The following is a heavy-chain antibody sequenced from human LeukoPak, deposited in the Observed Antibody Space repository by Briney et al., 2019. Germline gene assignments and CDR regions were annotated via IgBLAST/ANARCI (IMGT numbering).Heavy chain of an antibody. CDR2: ISSSSSYI. CDR1: GFTFSSYS. Sequence: PGGSLRLSCAASGFTFSSYSMNWVRQAPGKGLEWVSSISSSSSYIYYADSVKGRFIISRDNAKNSVYLQMNSLRAEDTAVYYCARYLAYSIGYWGQGTLVTVSS. D-gene: IGHD4-11*01. V-gene: IGHV3-21*01. J-gene: IGHJ4*02. CDR3: ARYLAYSIGY.